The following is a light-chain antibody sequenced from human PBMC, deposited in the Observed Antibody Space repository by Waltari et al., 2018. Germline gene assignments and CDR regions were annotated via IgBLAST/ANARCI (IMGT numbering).Light chain of an antibody. Sequence: QSVLTQPPSASGTPGQTVRISSSGGSSNIAVNTVNWYQQLPGMAPKLLINGNNQRPSGVPDRFSGSKSGTSASLAISGLQSEDEADYYCAAWDDSLYGRVFGGGTKLTVL. CDR2: GNN. CDR1: SSNIAVNT. V-gene: IGLV1-44*01. J-gene: IGLJ2*01. CDR3: AAWDDSLYGRV.